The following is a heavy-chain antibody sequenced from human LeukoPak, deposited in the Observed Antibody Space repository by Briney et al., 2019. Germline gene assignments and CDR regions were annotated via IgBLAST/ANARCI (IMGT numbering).Heavy chain of an antibody. CDR3: AKLRSDSSGYYYGYYYYYMDV. J-gene: IGHJ6*03. V-gene: IGHV3-66*01. D-gene: IGHD3-22*01. Sequence: GGSLRLSCAASEFSVGSNYMTWVRQAPGKGLEWVSLIYSGGSTYYADSVKGRFTISRDNSKNTLYLQMNSLRAEDTAVYYCAKLRSDSSGYYYGYYYYYMDVWGKGTTVTISS. CDR2: IYSGGST. CDR1: EFSVGSNY.